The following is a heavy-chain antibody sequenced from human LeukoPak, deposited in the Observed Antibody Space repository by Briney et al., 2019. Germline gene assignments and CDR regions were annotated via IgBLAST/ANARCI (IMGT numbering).Heavy chain of an antibody. CDR3: AREGYYDSSGYYYWGYFDY. Sequence: RSGGSLRLSCAASGFTFDDYGMSWVRQAPGKGLEWVSGINWNGGSTGYADSVKGRFTISRDNAKNSLYLQMNSLRAEDTAVYYCAREGYYDSSGYYYWGYFDYWGQGTLVTVSS. J-gene: IGHJ4*02. V-gene: IGHV3-20*04. D-gene: IGHD3-22*01. CDR1: GFTFDDYG. CDR2: INWNGGST.